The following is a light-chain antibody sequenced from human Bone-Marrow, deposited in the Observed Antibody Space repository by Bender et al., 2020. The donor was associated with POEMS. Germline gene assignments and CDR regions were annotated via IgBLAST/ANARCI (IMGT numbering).Light chain of an antibody. CDR2: GVT. CDR1: SSDIGGFNY. Sequence: QSALTQPASVSGSPGQSITISCSGTSSDIGGFNYVSWYQHLPGKAPKLIIYGVTNRPSGISHRFSGSKSGNTASLTISGLQAEDEADYYCCSYAGSLYVFGTGTTVTVL. J-gene: IGLJ1*01. V-gene: IGLV2-14*03. CDR3: CSYAGSLYV.